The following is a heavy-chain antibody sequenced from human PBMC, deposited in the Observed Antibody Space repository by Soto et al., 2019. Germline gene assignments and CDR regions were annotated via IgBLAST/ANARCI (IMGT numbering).Heavy chain of an antibody. CDR1: GGTFSSYT. CDR2: IIPILGIA. CDR3: ARGFSDPYYYGMDV. V-gene: IGHV1-69*02. J-gene: IGHJ6*02. Sequence: QVQLVQSGAEVKKPGSSVKVSCKASGGTFSSYTIRWVRQAPGQGLEWMGRIIPILGIANYAQKFQGRVTITADKSTSTAYMELSSLRSEDTAVYYCARGFSDPYYYGMDVWGQGTTVTVSS.